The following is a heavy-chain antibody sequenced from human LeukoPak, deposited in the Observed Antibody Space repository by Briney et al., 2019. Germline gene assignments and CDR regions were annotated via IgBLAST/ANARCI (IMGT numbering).Heavy chain of an antibody. CDR3: ARHGWGNYDILTGYPKTDAFDI. D-gene: IGHD3-9*01. CDR1: GYSFTSYW. Sequence: GESLKISCKGSGYSFTSYWIGWVRQMPGKGLEWMGIIYPGDSDTRYSPSFQGQVTISADKSISTAYLQWSSLKASDTAMYYCARHGWGNYDILTGYPKTDAFDIWGQGTMVTVSS. CDR2: IYPGDSDT. J-gene: IGHJ3*02. V-gene: IGHV5-51*01.